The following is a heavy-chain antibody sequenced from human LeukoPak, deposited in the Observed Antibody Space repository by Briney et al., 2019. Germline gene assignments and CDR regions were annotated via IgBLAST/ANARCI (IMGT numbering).Heavy chain of an antibody. CDR1: GGSISSYY. J-gene: IGHJ4*02. CDR2: IYYSGST. D-gene: IGHD3-10*01. CDR3: AREATYGSGRHYYFDY. V-gene: IGHV4-59*01. Sequence: SETLSLTCTVSGGSISSYYWSWIRQPPGKGLEWIGSIYYSGSTNYNPSLKSRVTISVDTSKNQFSLRLSSVTAADTAVYYCAREATYGSGRHYYFDYWGQGTLVTVSS.